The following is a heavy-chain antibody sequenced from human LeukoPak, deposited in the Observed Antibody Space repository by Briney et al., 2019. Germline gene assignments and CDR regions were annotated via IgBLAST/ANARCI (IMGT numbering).Heavy chain of an antibody. Sequence: ASVKVSCKASGYTFTSYYMHWVRQAPGQGLEWMGIINPSGGSTTYAQKFQGRVTMTRDTSTSTVYMELSSLRSEDTAVYYCARHRHSGSYYFGPYYFDYWGQGTLVTVSS. CDR3: ARHRHSGSYYFGPYYFDY. CDR1: GYTFTSYY. CDR2: INPSGGST. V-gene: IGHV1-46*01. D-gene: IGHD3-10*01. J-gene: IGHJ4*02.